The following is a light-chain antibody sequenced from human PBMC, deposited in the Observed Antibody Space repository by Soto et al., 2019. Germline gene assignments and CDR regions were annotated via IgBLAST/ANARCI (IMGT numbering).Light chain of an antibody. J-gene: IGLJ2*01. CDR2: DVS. CDR3: SSYTNSNSV. Sequence: QSVLTQPASVSGSPGQSITISCTGTRSDVGGYDYVSWYQQHPGKAPKLIIYDVSNRPSGVSNRFSGSKSGNTASLTISGLQAEDEADYYCSSYTNSNSVFGGGTKLTVL. CDR1: RSDVGGYDY. V-gene: IGLV2-14*01.